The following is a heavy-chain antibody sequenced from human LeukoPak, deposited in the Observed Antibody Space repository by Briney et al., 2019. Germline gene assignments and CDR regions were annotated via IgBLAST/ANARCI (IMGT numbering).Heavy chain of an antibody. J-gene: IGHJ5*02. CDR3: ARDPDFWSGIDP. D-gene: IGHD3-3*01. CDR1: GYTFTGYY. CDR2: INPNSGGT. V-gene: IGHV1-2*02. Sequence: ASVKVSCRASGYTFTGYYMHWVRQAPGQGLEWMGWINPNSGGTNYAQKFQGRVTMTRDTSISTAYMELSSVTAADTAVYYCARDPDFWSGIDPWGQGTLVTVSS.